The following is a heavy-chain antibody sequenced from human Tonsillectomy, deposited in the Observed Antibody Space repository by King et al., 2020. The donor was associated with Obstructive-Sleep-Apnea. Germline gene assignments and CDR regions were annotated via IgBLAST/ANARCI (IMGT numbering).Heavy chain of an antibody. J-gene: IGHJ4*02. V-gene: IGHV3-72*01. D-gene: IGHD2-15*01. CDR2: IRNKANSYIT. Sequence: VQLVESGGGLVQPGGSLRLSCAASGFTFSDNYMDGVRQAQGKGLEWVGRIRNKANSYITDYAASVKGRFTISRDDPTNSLYLQMNTLETEDTAVYYCVRLYCRGGSCYSGVDYWGQGTLVTVSS. CDR1: GFTFSDNY. CDR3: VRLYCRGGSCYSGVDY.